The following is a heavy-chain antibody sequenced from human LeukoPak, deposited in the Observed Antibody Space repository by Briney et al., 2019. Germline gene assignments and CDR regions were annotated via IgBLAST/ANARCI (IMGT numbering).Heavy chain of an antibody. CDR1: GFTFSSHT. CDR2: ISSSSSTI. D-gene: IGHD2-15*01. Sequence: PGRSLRLSCAASGFTFSSHTMNWVRQAPGKGLEWVSYISSSSSTIYYADSVKGRFTISRDDAKNSLFLQMNSLRDEDTAVYYCARDCSGGSCYLDYWGQGTLVTVSS. V-gene: IGHV3-48*02. CDR3: ARDCSGGSCYLDY. J-gene: IGHJ4*02.